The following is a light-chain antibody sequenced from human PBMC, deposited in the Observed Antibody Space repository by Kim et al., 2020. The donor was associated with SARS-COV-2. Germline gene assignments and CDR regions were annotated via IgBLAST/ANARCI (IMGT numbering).Light chain of an antibody. V-gene: IGLV3-19*01. Sequence: ARGQTVRITRQVDSLRNYYASWYQQKPRQAPVVVIYGRNDRPSGIPDRFSGSNSGNTASLTITGAQAEDEANYYCNSRDSSGNHLVFGGGTQLTVL. CDR3: NSRDSSGNHLV. J-gene: IGLJ3*02. CDR1: SLRNYY. CDR2: GRN.